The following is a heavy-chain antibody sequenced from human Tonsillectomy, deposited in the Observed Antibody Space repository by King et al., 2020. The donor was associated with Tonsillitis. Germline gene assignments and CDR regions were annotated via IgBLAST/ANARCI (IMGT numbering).Heavy chain of an antibody. J-gene: IGHJ3*02. D-gene: IGHD4/OR15-4a*01. CDR1: GYSMRGGGYY. CDR3: ARVTMANAFDI. CDR2: IYYSGST. Sequence: VQLQESGPGQVKPSQTLSLTCSVSGYSMRGGGYYWTWIRQHPGKGLEWIGYIYYSGSTYYSPSLKSLVTISVDTSKNQFSLELRSVTAADTAIYYCARVTMANAFDIWGQGTMVTVSS. V-gene: IGHV4-31*01.